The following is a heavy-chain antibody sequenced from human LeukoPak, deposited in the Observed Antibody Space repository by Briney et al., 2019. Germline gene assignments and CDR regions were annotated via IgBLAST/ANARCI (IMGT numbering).Heavy chain of an antibody. D-gene: IGHD3-10*01. CDR2: IKPDGSEK. CDR1: GFTLSNYW. J-gene: IGHJ4*02. Sequence: GGSLRLSCAASGFTLSNYWMTWVRQAPGKGLEWVANIKPDGSEKYYVDSVKGRFTISRDNAKNSLYLQMNSLRAEDTAVYSCARASGPFDYWGQGTLVTVSS. CDR3: ARASGPFDY. V-gene: IGHV3-7*02.